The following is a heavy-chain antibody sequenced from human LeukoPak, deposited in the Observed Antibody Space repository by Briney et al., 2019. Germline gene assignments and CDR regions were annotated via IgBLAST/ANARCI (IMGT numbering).Heavy chain of an antibody. CDR2: ISSSSSYI. Sequence: GGSLRLSCAASGFTFSSYSMIWVRQAPGKGLERVSSISSSSSYIYYADSVKGRFTISRDNAKNSLYLQMNSLRAEDTAVYYCARVQTFWSGYYTGTSFDYWGQGTLVTVSS. CDR1: GFTFSSYS. J-gene: IGHJ4*02. CDR3: ARVQTFWSGYYTGTSFDY. V-gene: IGHV3-21*01. D-gene: IGHD3-3*01.